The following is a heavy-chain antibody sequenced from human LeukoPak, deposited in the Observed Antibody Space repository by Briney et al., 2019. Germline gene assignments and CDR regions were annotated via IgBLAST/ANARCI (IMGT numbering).Heavy chain of an antibody. D-gene: IGHD2-2*01. Sequence: GGSLRLSCAASGFTFNSFAMNWVRQAPGRGLEWVSSISGSDGNTYYADSVKGRFTISRDNSKNTLYLQMSSLRAEDTAVYYCAYCSSTSCFDYWGQGTLVTVSS. CDR1: GFTFNSFA. V-gene: IGHV3-23*01. CDR3: AYCSSTSCFDY. CDR2: ISGSDGNT. J-gene: IGHJ4*02.